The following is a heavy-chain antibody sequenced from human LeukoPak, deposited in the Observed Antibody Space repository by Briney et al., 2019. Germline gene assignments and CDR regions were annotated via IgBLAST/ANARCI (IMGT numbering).Heavy chain of an antibody. CDR2: ISAYNGNT. V-gene: IGHV1-18*01. J-gene: IGHJ3*02. CDR3: ARLIHYGDYVGAFDI. Sequence: ASVKVSCKASGYTFTSYGISWVRQAPGQGLEWMGWISAYNGNTNYAQKLQGRVTMTTDTSTSTAYMELRSLRSDDTAVYYCARLIHYGDYVGAFDIWGQGAMVTVSS. D-gene: IGHD4-17*01. CDR1: GYTFTSYG.